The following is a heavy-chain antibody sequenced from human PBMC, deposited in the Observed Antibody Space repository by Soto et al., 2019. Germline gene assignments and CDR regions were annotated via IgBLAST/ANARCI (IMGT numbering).Heavy chain of an antibody. CDR3: ASRGIQLWLDY. Sequence: PGGSLRLSCEASGFFFGSSAMNWVRQAPGKGLAWVSGISGRGGNPNYADSVKGRFTISRDNSKTTRFLQRTGLRAEDTAGSYCASRGIQLWLDYWGQGTLVTVSS. CDR2: ISGRGGNP. D-gene: IGHD5-18*01. J-gene: IGHJ4*02. CDR1: GFFFGSSA. V-gene: IGHV3-23*01.